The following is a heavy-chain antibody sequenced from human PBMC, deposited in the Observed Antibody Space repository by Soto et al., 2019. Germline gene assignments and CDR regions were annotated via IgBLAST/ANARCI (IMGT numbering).Heavy chain of an antibody. CDR3: AKERTAHLLGGFFDY. CDR1: GFMFNYYA. V-gene: IGHV3-23*01. J-gene: IGHJ4*02. CDR2: ISSSGDRT. Sequence: PGGSLRLSCAASGFMFNYYAMSWVRQAPGKGLEWVSVISSSGDRTYYADSVKGRFTISRDDSKNTLYLQLNSLRAEDTALYYWAKERTAHLLGGFFDYWGRGPLVTVSS. D-gene: IGHD3-16*01.